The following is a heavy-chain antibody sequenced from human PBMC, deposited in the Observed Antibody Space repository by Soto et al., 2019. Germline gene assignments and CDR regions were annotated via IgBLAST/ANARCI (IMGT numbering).Heavy chain of an antibody. CDR1: GFTFSSYA. V-gene: IGHV3-23*01. D-gene: IGHD3-16*02. J-gene: IGHJ4*02. CDR2: ISGSGDSK. CDR3: ARIPFDHVWGTDRYSPNFDY. Sequence: PGGSLRLSCAASGFTFSSYALSWVRQGPGKGLEWVSGISGSGDSKHYSDSLKGRFTISRDNSKNTLFPQMNSLRAEDTAVYYCARIPFDHVWGTDRYSPNFDYWGQGTQVTVSS.